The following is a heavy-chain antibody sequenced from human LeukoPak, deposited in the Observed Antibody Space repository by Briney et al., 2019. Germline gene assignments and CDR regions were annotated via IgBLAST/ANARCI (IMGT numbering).Heavy chain of an antibody. CDR3: ASLARRVYVEYYFDY. Sequence: GESLKISCKGSGYRFTSYWIAWVRQMPGKGLEWMGIIYPDDSDTRDRPSFQGQVTMSADKSSSTAFLQMSSLKASDTAMYYCASLARRVYVEYYFDYWGQGTLVTVSS. V-gene: IGHV5-51*01. CDR2: IYPDDSDT. J-gene: IGHJ4*02. D-gene: IGHD2-8*01. CDR1: GYRFTSYW.